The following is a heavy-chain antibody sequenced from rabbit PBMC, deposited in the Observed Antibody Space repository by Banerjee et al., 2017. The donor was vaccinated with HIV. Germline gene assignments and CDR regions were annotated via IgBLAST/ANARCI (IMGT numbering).Heavy chain of an antibody. CDR1: GFSFSNKYV. V-gene: IGHV1S45*01. D-gene: IGHD7-1*01. Sequence: QEQLVESGGGLVKPGASLTLSCKASGFSFSNKYVMCWVRQAPGKGLEWIACINSSSGNTVYARWAKGRFTISKTSSTTVTLQMTSLTAADTATYFCARDAGGDGYSNDLWGQGTLVTVS. CDR2: INSSSGNT. CDR3: ARDAGGDGYSNDL. J-gene: IGHJ3*01.